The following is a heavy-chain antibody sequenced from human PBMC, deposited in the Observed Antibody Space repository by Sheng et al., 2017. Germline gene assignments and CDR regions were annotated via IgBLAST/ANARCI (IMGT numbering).Heavy chain of an antibody. CDR1: GGSISSSSYY. CDR3: ARASVEMATIFDY. CDR2: IYYSGST. Sequence: QLQLQESGPGLVKPSETLSLTCTVSGGSISSSSYYWGWIRQPPGKGLEWIGSIYYSGSTYYNPSLKSRVTISVDTSKNQFSLKLSSVTAADTAVYYCARASVEMATIFDYWGQGTLVTV. V-gene: IGHV4-39*07. D-gene: IGHD5-12*01. J-gene: IGHJ4*02.